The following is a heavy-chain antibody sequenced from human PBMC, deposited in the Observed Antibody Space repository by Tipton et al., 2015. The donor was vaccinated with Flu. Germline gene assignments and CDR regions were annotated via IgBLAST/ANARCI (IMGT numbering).Heavy chain of an antibody. Sequence: QLVQSGGGVVQPGRSLRLSCAASGFTFSSYAMHWVRQAPGKGLEWVAVISYDGSNKYYADSVKGRFTISRDNSKNTLYLQMNSLRAEDTAVYYCARDRRNTVTTGYYFDYWGQGTLVTVSS. D-gene: IGHD4-17*01. CDR3: ARDRRNTVTTGYYFDY. J-gene: IGHJ4*02. V-gene: IGHV3-30*04. CDR1: GFTFSSYA. CDR2: ISYDGSNK.